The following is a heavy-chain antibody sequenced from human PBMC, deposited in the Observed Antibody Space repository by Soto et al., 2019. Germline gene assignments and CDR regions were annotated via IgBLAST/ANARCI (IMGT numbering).Heavy chain of an antibody. V-gene: IGHV1-18*01. D-gene: IGHD3-22*01. J-gene: IGHJ3*02. CDR2: ISAYNGNT. CDR1: VYTFTSYG. CDR3: ARDIAMIVVVITPDAFDI. Sequence: ASVTVSRKPSVYTFTSYGIVWVRQAPGQGLEWMGWISAYNGNTNYAQKLQGRVTMTTDKATSTDYMELRSLRSDDTAVYYCARDIAMIVVVITPDAFDICGQVRMVTVSS.